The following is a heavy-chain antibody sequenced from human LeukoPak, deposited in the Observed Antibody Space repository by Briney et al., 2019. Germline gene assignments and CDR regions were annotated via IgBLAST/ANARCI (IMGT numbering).Heavy chain of an antibody. CDR1: GGSFSGYY. J-gene: IGHJ5*02. CDR2: INHSGST. Sequence: SETLSLTCAVYGGSFSGYYWSWIRRPPGKGLEWIGEINHSGSTNYNPSLKSRVTISVDTSKNQFSLKLSSVTAADTAVYCCARGGIVVVPAAPPNWFDPWGQGTLVTVSS. V-gene: IGHV4-34*01. D-gene: IGHD2-2*01. CDR3: ARGGIVVVPAAPPNWFDP.